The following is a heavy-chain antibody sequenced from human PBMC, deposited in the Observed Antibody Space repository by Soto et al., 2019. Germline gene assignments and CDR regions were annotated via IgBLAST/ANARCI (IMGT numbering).Heavy chain of an antibody. CDR1: GGSISSYY. D-gene: IGHD2-15*01. CDR3: ARSYRRYCSGGSCYSYYYYYMDV. CDR2: IYYSGST. Sequence: QVQLQESGPGLVKPSETLSLTCTVSGGSISSYYWSWIRQPPGKGLEWIGYIYYSGSTNYNPSLKSRVTIAEDMSKNQFSLKLSSVTAADTAVYYCARSYRRYCSGGSCYSYYYYYMDVWGKGTTVTVSS. J-gene: IGHJ6*03. V-gene: IGHV4-59*01.